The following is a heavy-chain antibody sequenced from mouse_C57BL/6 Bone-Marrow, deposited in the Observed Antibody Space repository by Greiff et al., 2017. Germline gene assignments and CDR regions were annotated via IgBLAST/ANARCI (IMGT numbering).Heavy chain of an antibody. CDR2: ISSGSSTI. D-gene: IGHD1-1*01. CDR3: ARPPYYYGSSYPYAMDY. J-gene: IGHJ4*01. CDR1: GFTFSDYG. Sequence: EVMLVESGGGLVKPGGSLKLSCAASGFTFSDYGMHWVRQAPEKGLEWVAYISSGSSTIYYADTVKGRFTISRDNAKNTLFLQMTSLRSEDTAMYYCARPPYYYGSSYPYAMDYWGQGTSVTVSS. V-gene: IGHV5-17*01.